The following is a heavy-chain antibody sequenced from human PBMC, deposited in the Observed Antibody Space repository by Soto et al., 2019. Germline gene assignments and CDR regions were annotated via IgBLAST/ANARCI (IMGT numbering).Heavy chain of an antibody. D-gene: IGHD1-26*01. Sequence: PGGSLRLSCEASGFIFNDFAMFWVRQPPGKGLEWVSGISWNSADIGYADSVKGRFTISRDDAKNSLHLQMNSLRPEDTALYYCGKGSPLFSGELLIDSWGQGTAVTVSS. CDR1: GFIFNDFA. CDR2: ISWNSADI. J-gene: IGHJ4*02. CDR3: GKGSPLFSGELLIDS. V-gene: IGHV3-9*01.